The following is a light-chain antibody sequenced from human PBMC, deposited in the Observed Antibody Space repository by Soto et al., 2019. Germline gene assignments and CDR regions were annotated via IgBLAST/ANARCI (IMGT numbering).Light chain of an antibody. CDR3: SSYTRSSTRV. V-gene: IGLV2-14*01. J-gene: IGLJ2*01. CDR2: DVT. CDR1: SSDVGAYNY. Sequence: QSVLTQPASVSGSPGQSITISCTGTSSDVGAYNYVSWYQQHPGKAPKLTIYDVTNRPSGVSNRFSGSKSGNTASLTISGLQAEDEADYYCSSYTRSSTRVFGGGTNLTVL.